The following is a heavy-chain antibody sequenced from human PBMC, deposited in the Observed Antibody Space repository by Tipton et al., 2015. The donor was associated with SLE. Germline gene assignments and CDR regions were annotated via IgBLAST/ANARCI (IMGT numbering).Heavy chain of an antibody. J-gene: IGHJ4*02. Sequence: TLSLTCTVSGGSISSYYWSWIRQPPGKGLEWIGYIYYSGSTNYNPSLKSRVTISVDPSKNQFSLKLSSVTAADTAVYYCASQEYGGYVGYWGQGTLVTVSS. V-gene: IGHV4-59*08. CDR2: IYYSGST. CDR3: ASQEYGGYVGY. D-gene: IGHD5-12*01. CDR1: GGSISSYY.